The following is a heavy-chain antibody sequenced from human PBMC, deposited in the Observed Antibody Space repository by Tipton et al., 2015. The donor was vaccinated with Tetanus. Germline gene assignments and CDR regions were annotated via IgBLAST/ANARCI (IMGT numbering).Heavy chain of an antibody. CDR1: GITFVEYS. D-gene: IGHD1-14*01. J-gene: IGHJ4*02. V-gene: IGHV1-69*01. CDR2: ITPVFGTP. CDR3: AKESASRNFYFDF. Sequence: QLVQSGAELKKPGSSVKVSCKASGITFVEYSVAWVRQAPGQGLEWMGGITPVFGTPTYAQKFQDRVTITAEESTKTAYMELSNLRSEDTAFYSCAKESASRNFYFDFWGQGTLISVST.